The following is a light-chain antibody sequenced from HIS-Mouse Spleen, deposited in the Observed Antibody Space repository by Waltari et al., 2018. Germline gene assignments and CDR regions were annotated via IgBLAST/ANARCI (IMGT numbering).Light chain of an antibody. CDR2: EGS. Sequence: QSALTQPASVSGSPGQSITISCTGTSSDFGSHNLVSWYQQHPGKAPKLMIYEGSKRPSGVSNRFSGSKSGNTASLTISGLQAEDEADYYCCSYAGSSTVVFGGGTKLTVL. V-gene: IGLV2-23*01. CDR3: CSYAGSSTVV. CDR1: SSDFGSHNL. J-gene: IGLJ2*01.